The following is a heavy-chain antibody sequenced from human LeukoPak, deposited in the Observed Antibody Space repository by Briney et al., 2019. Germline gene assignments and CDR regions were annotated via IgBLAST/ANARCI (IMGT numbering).Heavy chain of an antibody. D-gene: IGHD1-26*01. CDR3: ARIVGATIWLFDY. CDR1: GGSVSSGSSF. Sequence: PSETLSLTCTVSGGSVSSGSSFWSWIRQPPGKGLEWIGYIYHSGNTNYNPSLKSRVTISVDTSKSQLSLKLNSVTAADTAVYYCARIVGATIWLFDYWGQGTLVTVSS. J-gene: IGHJ4*02. CDR2: IYHSGNT. V-gene: IGHV4-61*01.